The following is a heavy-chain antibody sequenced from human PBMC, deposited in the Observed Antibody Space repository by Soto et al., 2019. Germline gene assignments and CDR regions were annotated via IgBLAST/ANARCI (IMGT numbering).Heavy chain of an antibody. V-gene: IGHV4-59*08. CDR2: INYSGRT. Sequence: QVQLQESGPGLVKPSETLSLTCTVSGGSISSYYWSWIRQPPGKGLEWIGYINYSGRTNYNPSLESPVTISVDTTKNQVSLQLSSATAADTASYYCARRYGGNLDYWGHGALGSVSA. J-gene: IGHJ4*01. CDR3: ARRYGGNLDY. D-gene: IGHD1-26*01. CDR1: GGSISSYY.